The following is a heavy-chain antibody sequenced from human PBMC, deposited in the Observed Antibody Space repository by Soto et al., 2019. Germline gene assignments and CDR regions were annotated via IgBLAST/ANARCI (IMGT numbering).Heavy chain of an antibody. Sequence: GSLRLSCVASGFSFDTHWMTWVRQAPGKGLEWVANIKEDGTEKNYVDSVKGRFNISRDNAKNSLYLQMKSLRAGDTAVYYCAGGGAYIFYGDPAGGQGILVTVSS. CDR2: IKEDGTEK. CDR3: AGGGAYIFYGDPA. CDR1: GFSFDTHW. J-gene: IGHJ4*02. V-gene: IGHV3-7*04. D-gene: IGHD4-17*01.